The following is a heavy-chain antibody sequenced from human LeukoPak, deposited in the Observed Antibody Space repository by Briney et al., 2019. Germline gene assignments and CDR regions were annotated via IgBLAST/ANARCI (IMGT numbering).Heavy chain of an antibody. D-gene: IGHD6-19*01. V-gene: IGHV4-59*08. CDR1: GGSISSYY. J-gene: IGHJ4*02. CDR2: IYYSGST. Sequence: SEALSLTCTVSGGSISSYYWNWIRQPPGKGREWIGYIYYSGSTNYNPSLKSRVTISVDTSKNQFSLKLSSVTAADTAVYYCARHPSSGWPFDYWGQGTLVTVSS. CDR3: ARHPSSGWPFDY.